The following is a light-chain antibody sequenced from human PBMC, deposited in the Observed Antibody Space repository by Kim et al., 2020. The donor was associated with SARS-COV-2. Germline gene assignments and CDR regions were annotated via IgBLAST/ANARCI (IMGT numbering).Light chain of an antibody. J-gene: IGKJ1*01. V-gene: IGKV1-16*02. CDR3: QQDHNYPWT. CDR1: QDIRNH. Sequence: DTQMTQSPSSLSASVGDRVTITCRASQDIRNHLAWFQQKAGKGPRSLIYAASNLQSGVPSKFTGSGSGTDFTLTISSLEPEDLATYYCQQDHNYPWTFGQGTKVDIK. CDR2: AAS.